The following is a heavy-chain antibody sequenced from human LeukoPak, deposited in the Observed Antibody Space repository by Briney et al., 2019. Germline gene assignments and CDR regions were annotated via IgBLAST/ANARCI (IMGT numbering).Heavy chain of an antibody. V-gene: IGHV4-31*03. CDR2: IYYSGST. CDR1: GGSISSGGYY. CDR3: STRPLWFGELLKGDGMDV. Sequence: SQTLSLTCTVSGGSISSGGYYWSWIRQHPGKGLEWIGYIYYSGSTYYNPSLKSRVTISVDTSKNQFSLKLSSVTAADTAVYYCSTRPLWFGELLKGDGMDVWGQGTTVTVSS. D-gene: IGHD3-10*01. J-gene: IGHJ6*02.